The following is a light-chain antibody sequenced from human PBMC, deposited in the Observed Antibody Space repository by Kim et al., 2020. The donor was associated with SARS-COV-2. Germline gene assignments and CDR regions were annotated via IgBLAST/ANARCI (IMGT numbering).Light chain of an antibody. CDR1: NIGSKS. CDR2: YDS. CDR3: QVWDSSSDHRV. V-gene: IGLV3-21*04. J-gene: IGLJ3*02. Sequence: APGKTDRITCGGNNIGSKSVLWYQQKPGQAPVLVIYYDSDRPSGIPERFSGSNSGNTATLTISRVEAGDEADCYCQVWDSSSDHRVFGGGTQLAVL.